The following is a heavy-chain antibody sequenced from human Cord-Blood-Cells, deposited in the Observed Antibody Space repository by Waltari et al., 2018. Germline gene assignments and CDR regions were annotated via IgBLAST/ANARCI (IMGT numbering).Heavy chain of an antibody. D-gene: IGHD1-26*01. Sequence: QVQLQQWGAGLLKPSETLSLTCAVYGGSFSGYYWSWIRQPPGKGLEWIGEINHSGSTNDNPSLESRVTISVDTSKNQFSLKLSSVTAADTAVYYCARTVYSGSSFDYWGQGTLVTVSS. CDR2: INHSGST. V-gene: IGHV4-34*01. J-gene: IGHJ4*02. CDR1: GGSFSGYY. CDR3: ARTVYSGSSFDY.